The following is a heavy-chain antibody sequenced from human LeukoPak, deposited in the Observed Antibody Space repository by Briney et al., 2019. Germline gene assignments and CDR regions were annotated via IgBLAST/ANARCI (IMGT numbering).Heavy chain of an antibody. J-gene: IGHJ4*02. Sequence: SETLSLTCTVSGGSISNYYWGWIRQPPGKGLEWIGTIYYSGSTYYNVSLKSRVTISVDTSKNQFSLNLNSVTAADTAVYYCARLRSPGDFDYWGQGTLVTVSS. CDR2: IYYSGST. CDR1: GGSISNYY. V-gene: IGHV4-39*07. D-gene: IGHD1-26*01. CDR3: ARLRSPGDFDY.